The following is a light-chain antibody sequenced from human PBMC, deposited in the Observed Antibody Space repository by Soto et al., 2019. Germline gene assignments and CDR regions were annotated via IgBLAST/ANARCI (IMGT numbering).Light chain of an antibody. CDR3: QQYGVSMFT. CDR2: GAS. CDR1: QTVRDGY. Sequence: DIVLTQSPGTLSLSPGERATLSCRASQTVRDGYLAWYQQKPGQAPRLFIYGASARATGIPDRFSGSGSGTDFTHTISGLEPEDFAVYYCQQYGVSMFTFGQGANLEIK. J-gene: IGKJ2*01. V-gene: IGKV3-20*01.